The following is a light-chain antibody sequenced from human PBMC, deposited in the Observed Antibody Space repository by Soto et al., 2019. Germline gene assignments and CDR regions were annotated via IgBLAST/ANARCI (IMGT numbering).Light chain of an antibody. J-gene: IGKJ2*03. CDR1: QTFSSW. CDR3: KYYNSDSFYS. V-gene: IGKV1-5*03. Sequence: DIEMTHSPSTLSASVGDRVTITCRASQTFSSWLAWYQQKPGKAPNLLMYTTSTVGRRVPSQLRASGSGTEFTITISNLQPTDFATYDCKYYNSDSFYSFGQGTKLEIK. CDR2: TTS.